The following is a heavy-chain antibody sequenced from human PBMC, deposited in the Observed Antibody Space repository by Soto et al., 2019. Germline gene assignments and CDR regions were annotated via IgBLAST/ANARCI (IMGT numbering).Heavy chain of an antibody. CDR3: ARMARYNWNVLGSGMDV. Sequence: ASVKVSCKASGYTFTSYGISWVRQAPGQGLEWMGWISAYNGNTNYAQKLQGRVTMTTDTSTSTAYMELRSLRSDDTALYYCARMARYNWNVLGSGMDVWGQGTTVTVSS. V-gene: IGHV1-18*01. CDR2: ISAYNGNT. J-gene: IGHJ6*02. D-gene: IGHD1-1*01. CDR1: GYTFTSYG.